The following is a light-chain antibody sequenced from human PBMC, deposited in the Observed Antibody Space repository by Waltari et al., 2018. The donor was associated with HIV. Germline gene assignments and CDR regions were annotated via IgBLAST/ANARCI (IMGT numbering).Light chain of an antibody. CDR1: NSNLGNNA. J-gene: IGLJ1*01. V-gene: IGLV1-36*01. CDR3: AAWDDTLNGFV. CDR2: SDS. Sequence: QSVLTQPPSVSAAPRQRVTISCSGSNSNLGNNAVIWFQQLPGKTPKLLIYSDSLLPSGVSDRFSATKSGTSASLAISGLQSEDAADYYCAAWDDTLNGFVFGTGTRVTVL.